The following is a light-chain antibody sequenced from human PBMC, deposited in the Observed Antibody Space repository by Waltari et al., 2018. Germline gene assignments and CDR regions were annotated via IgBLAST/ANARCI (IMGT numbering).Light chain of an antibody. CDR2: RNN. CDR1: RSNIGSNY. J-gene: IGLJ3*02. V-gene: IGLV1-47*01. CDR3: AAWDDSLSGRV. Sequence: QSVLTQPPSASGTPGQRVTISCSGTRSNIGSNYLYWYQQLPGTAPKLLTYRNNQRPSGVPDRFSGSKSGTSASLAISGLRSEDEADDYCAAWDDSLSGRVFGGGTKVTVL.